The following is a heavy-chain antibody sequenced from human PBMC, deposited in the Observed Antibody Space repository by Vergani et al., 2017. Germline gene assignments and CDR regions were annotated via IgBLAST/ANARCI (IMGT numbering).Heavy chain of an antibody. CDR3: ARHLRGYSYGVFDY. J-gene: IGHJ4*02. CDR2: LYANGST. D-gene: IGHD5-18*01. CDR1: DFISNGHY. Sequence: QVQLQESGPGLVKPSETLSLICDVFDFISNGHYWGWIWQSPEKGLDCIGRLYANGSTYYSPSLKSRVAISIDTSKNHFSLRLSSVTAADTAVYYCARHLRGYSYGVFDYWVQGREVTVSS. V-gene: IGHV4-38-2*01.